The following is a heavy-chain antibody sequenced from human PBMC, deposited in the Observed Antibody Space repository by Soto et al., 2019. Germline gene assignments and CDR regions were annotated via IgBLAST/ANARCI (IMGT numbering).Heavy chain of an antibody. J-gene: IGHJ5*02. V-gene: IGHV4-30-2*01. CDR1: GGSINSGGYS. D-gene: IGHD4-4*01. Sequence: LSLTCAVSGGSINSGGYSWNWIRQPPGKGLEWIGHIYHRGDTYYNPSLKSRVTISVDRSKNQFSLNLNSVTAADTAVYFCARARTVGVEFWFDPWGQGTLVTVSS. CDR3: ARARTVGVEFWFDP. CDR2: IYHRGDT.